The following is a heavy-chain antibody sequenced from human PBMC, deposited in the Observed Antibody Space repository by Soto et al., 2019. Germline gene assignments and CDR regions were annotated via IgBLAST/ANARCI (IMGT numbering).Heavy chain of an antibody. Sequence: QVQLVQSGAEVKKPGASVKVSCKASGYTFTSYGISWVRQAPGQGLEWMGWISDYNGNAKYAQKLQGRVTRTTDTYPSTAYMELRGLRSDDTAVYYCARDSPPPREWGQGALVTVSS. V-gene: IGHV1-18*01. J-gene: IGHJ4*02. CDR2: ISDYNGNA. CDR1: GYTFTSYG. CDR3: ARDSPPPRE.